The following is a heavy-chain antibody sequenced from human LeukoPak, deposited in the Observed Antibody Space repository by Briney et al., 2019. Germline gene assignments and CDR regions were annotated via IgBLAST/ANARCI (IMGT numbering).Heavy chain of an antibody. Sequence: GGSLRLSCSASGFRFTSFWMGWVRQAPGKGLEWVSAIGGSGGSTYYADSVKGRFSISRDDSKNTLYLQMNSLRAEDTAVYYCAELGITMIGGVWGKGTTVTISS. CDR1: GFRFTSFW. CDR3: AELGITMIGGV. D-gene: IGHD3-10*02. V-gene: IGHV3-23*01. J-gene: IGHJ6*04. CDR2: IGGSGGST.